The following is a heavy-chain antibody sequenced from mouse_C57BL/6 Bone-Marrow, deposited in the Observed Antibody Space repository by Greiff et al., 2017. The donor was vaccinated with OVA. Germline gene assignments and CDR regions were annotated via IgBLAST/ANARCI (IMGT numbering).Heavy chain of an antibody. D-gene: IGHD2-1*01. CDR1: GFNIKDDY. J-gene: IGHJ2*01. CDR3: TSYGNFDY. CDR2: IDPENGDT. V-gene: IGHV14-4*01. Sequence: EVQLKESGAELVRPGASVKLSCTASGFNIKDDYMHWVKQRPEQGLEWIGWIDPENGDTAYDSKFQGKATITADTSSNTAYLQLSSLTSEDTSVYYCTSYGNFDYWGQGTTLTVSS.